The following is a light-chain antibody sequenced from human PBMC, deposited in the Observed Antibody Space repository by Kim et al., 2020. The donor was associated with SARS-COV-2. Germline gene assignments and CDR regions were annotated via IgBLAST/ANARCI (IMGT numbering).Light chain of an antibody. J-gene: IGKJ5*01. CDR1: QSVNSNY. CDR3: QQYGSSPIT. V-gene: IGKV3D-20*01. CDR2: DAS. Sequence: EIVLTQSPATLSLSPGERATLSCGASQSVNSNYLTWYQQKPGLAPRLLIYDASSRATGIPDRFSGSGSGSDFTLTISRLEPEDFAVYYCQQYGSSPITFGQGTRLEIK.